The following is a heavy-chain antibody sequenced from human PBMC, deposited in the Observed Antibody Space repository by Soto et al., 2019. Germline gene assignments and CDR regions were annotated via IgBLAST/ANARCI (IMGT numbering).Heavy chain of an antibody. Sequence: PGGSLRLSCAASGFTFSSYWMSWVRQAPGKGLEWVANIKQDGSEKDYVDSVKGRFTISRDNAKNSLYLQMNSLRAEDTAVYYCARVSQRGYYYDSSGYAGAFDIWGQGTMVTVS. CDR1: GFTFSSYW. D-gene: IGHD3-22*01. J-gene: IGHJ3*02. V-gene: IGHV3-7*01. CDR3: ARVSQRGYYYDSSGYAGAFDI. CDR2: IKQDGSEK.